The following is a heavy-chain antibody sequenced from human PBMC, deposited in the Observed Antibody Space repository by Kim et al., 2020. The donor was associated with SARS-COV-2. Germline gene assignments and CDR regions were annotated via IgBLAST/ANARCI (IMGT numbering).Heavy chain of an antibody. CDR3: ARQKGVVTAIGAWYFDL. D-gene: IGHD2-21*02. V-gene: IGHV4-59*08. Sequence: LKSRVTISVDTSKNQFSLKLSSVTAADTAVYYCARQKGVVTAIGAWYFDLWGRGTLVTVSS. J-gene: IGHJ2*01.